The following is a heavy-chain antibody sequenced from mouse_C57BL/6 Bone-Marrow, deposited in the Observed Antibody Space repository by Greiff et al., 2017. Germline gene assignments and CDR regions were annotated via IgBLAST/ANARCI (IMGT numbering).Heavy chain of an antibody. J-gene: IGHJ1*03. D-gene: IGHD1-1*01. CDR2: ISYSGST. V-gene: IGHV3-1*01. Sequence: EVKVIESGPGMVTPSQSLSLTCTVTGYSITSGYDWHWIRHFPGNKLEWMGYISYSGSTNYNPSLKSRISITHDTSKNHFFLKLNSVTTEDTATYYCARGGYGSSYEGYFDVWGTGTTVTVSS. CDR3: ARGGYGSSYEGYFDV. CDR1: GYSITSGYD.